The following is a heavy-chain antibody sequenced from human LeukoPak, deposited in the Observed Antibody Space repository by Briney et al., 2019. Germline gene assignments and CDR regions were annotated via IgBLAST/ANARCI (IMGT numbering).Heavy chain of an antibody. CDR1: GGSFSGYY. J-gene: IGHJ4*02. CDR2: INHSGST. D-gene: IGHD6-19*01. V-gene: IGHV4-34*01. Sequence: SETLSLTCAVYGGSFSGYYWSWIRQPPGKGLEWIGEINHSGSTNYNPSLKSRVTISVDTSKNQFFLKLSSVTAADTAVYYCARGAIIAVAGTYFDYWGQGTLVTVSS. CDR3: ARGAIIAVAGTYFDY.